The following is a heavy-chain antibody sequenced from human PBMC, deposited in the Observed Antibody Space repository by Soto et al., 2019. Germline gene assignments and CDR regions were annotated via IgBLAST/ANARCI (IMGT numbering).Heavy chain of an antibody. J-gene: IGHJ4*02. D-gene: IGHD3-10*01. Sequence: SETLSLTCTVSGGSISSYYWSWIRQPPGKGLEWIGYIYYSGSTNYNPSLKSRVTISVDTSKNQFSLKLSSVTAADTAVYYCARLPVRITMVRGDRYYFDYWGQGTLVTVSS. CDR3: ARLPVRITMVRGDRYYFDY. CDR2: IYYSGST. V-gene: IGHV4-59*01. CDR1: GGSISSYY.